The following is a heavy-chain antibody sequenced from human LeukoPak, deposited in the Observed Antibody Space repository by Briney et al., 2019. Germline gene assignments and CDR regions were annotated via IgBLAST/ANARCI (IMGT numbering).Heavy chain of an antibody. Sequence: GASVTVSFTASGGTFSIYAISWVRQAPGQGLEWMGGIIPIFGTANYAQEFQGRVRITADKSTTTAYMELSSLRSEDTAVYYCARVNHIAAAGPYYYYYMDVWGKGTTVTVSS. CDR2: IIPIFGTA. J-gene: IGHJ6*03. CDR1: GGTFSIYA. V-gene: IGHV1-69*06. D-gene: IGHD6-13*01. CDR3: ARVNHIAAAGPYYYYYMDV.